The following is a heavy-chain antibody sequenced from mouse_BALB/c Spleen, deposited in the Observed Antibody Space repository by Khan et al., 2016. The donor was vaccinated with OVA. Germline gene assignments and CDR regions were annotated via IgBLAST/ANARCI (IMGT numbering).Heavy chain of an antibody. CDR2: ISYSGST. D-gene: IGHD1-1*01. Sequence: EVKLLESGPGLVKPSQSLSLTCTVTGYSITTNYAWDWIRQFPGNKLEWMGYISYSGSTSYNPSLKSRISITRDTSKHQFFLQLNSVTTEETATYCCTRTNYYGYAVDYWGQGTSVTVSS. CDR1: GYSITTNYA. J-gene: IGHJ4*01. V-gene: IGHV3-2*02. CDR3: TRTNYYGYAVDY.